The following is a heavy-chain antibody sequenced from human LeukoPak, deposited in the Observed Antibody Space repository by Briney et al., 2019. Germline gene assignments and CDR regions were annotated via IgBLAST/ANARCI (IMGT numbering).Heavy chain of an antibody. J-gene: IGHJ3*02. D-gene: IGHD3-22*01. CDR3: ARDRDYYDSSGYYSDYAFDI. CDR2: INHSGST. Sequence: SETLSLTCAVYGGSFSGYYWSWIRQPPGKGLEWIGEINHSGSTNYNPSLKSRVTISVDTSKNQFSLKLSSVTAADTAVYYCARDRDYYDSSGYYSDYAFDIWGQGTMVTVSS. CDR1: GGSFSGYY. V-gene: IGHV4-34*01.